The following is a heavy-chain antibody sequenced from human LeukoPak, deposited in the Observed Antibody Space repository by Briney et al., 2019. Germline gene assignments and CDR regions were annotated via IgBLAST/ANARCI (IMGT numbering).Heavy chain of an antibody. D-gene: IGHD2-15*01. Sequence: SETLSLTCAVYGGSFSGYYWSWIRQPPGKGLEWIGEINHSGSTNYNPSLKSRVTISVDTSKNQFSLKLSSVTAADTAVYYCARGYCSGGSCPQRQNRPPSYYYGMDVWGQGPTVTVSS. J-gene: IGHJ6*02. CDR1: GGSFSGYY. V-gene: IGHV4-34*01. CDR3: ARGYCSGGSCPQRQNRPPSYYYGMDV. CDR2: INHSGST.